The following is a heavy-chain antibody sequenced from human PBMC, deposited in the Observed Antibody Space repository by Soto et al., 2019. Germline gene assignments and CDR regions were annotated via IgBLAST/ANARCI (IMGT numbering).Heavy chain of an antibody. Sequence: ASETLSLTCAVSGGSISSGGYSWSWIRQPPGKGLEWIGYIYHSGSTYYNPSLKSRVTISVDRSKNQFSLKLSSVTAADTAVYYCARSPYYYDSSGYYHYGMDVWGQGTTVTVSS. CDR3: ARSPYYYDSSGYYHYGMDV. D-gene: IGHD3-22*01. J-gene: IGHJ6*02. CDR1: GGSISSGGYS. CDR2: IYHSGST. V-gene: IGHV4-30-2*01.